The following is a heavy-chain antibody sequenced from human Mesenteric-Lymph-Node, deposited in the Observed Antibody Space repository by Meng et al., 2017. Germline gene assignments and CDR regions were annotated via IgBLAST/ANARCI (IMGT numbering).Heavy chain of an antibody. V-gene: IGHV4-4*07. Sequence: GSLRLSCTVSGGSISSYYWSWIRQPAGKGLEWIGRIYTSGSTNYNPSLKSRVTMSVDTSKNQFSLKLSSVTAADTAVYYCARGRDGVTWELIDYWGQGTLVTVSS. J-gene: IGHJ4*02. CDR1: GGSISSYY. D-gene: IGHD1-26*01. CDR3: ARGRDGVTWELIDY. CDR2: IYTSGST.